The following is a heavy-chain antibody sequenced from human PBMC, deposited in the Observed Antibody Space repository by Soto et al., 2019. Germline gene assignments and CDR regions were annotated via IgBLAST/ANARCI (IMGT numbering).Heavy chain of an antibody. D-gene: IGHD5-12*01. CDR3: APRSRREGYDV. CDR2: INHSGTT. Sequence: QVQLQESGPGLVKPSQTLSLTCTISGGSISSGGYYWSWLRQLPGKGLEWIGYINHSGTTYYNPYLTSRLTMSVDTSTNQFSLKLTSVTAADKAVYYCAPRSRREGYDVWGRGTRVTVSS. V-gene: IGHV4-31*03. J-gene: IGHJ4*02. CDR1: GGSISSGGYY.